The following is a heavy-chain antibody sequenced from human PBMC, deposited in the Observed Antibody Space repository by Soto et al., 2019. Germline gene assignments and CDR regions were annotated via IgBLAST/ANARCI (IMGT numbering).Heavy chain of an antibody. CDR2: INHSGST. Sequence: SETLSLTCAVYGGSFSGYYWSWIRQPPGKGLEWIGEINHSGSTNYNPSLKSRVTISVDTSKNQFSLKLSSVTAADTAVYYCARGRARYCSSTSCPRFDYWGQGTLVTVSS. CDR3: ARGRARYCSSTSCPRFDY. D-gene: IGHD2-2*01. CDR1: GGSFSGYY. V-gene: IGHV4-34*01. J-gene: IGHJ4*02.